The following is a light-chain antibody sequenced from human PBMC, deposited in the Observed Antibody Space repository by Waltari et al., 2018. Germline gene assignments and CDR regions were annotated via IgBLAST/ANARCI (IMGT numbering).Light chain of an antibody. CDR3: LQTYSTPLT. Sequence: DIQMTQSPSSLSASVGDRVTITCRASQSISGSLNWYQQKPGKAPKLLIYAASSLQRGVPSRFSGSASGTYFTLTISSLQPEDFATYYYLQTYSTPLTFGGGTNVDIK. J-gene: IGKJ4*01. V-gene: IGKV1-39*01. CDR1: QSISGS. CDR2: AAS.